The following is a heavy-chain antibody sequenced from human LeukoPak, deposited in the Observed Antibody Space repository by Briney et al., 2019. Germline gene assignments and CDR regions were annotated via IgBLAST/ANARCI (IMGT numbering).Heavy chain of an antibody. D-gene: IGHD4-17*01. CDR3: ARLEYGAAAGY. CDR2: LYHSGST. V-gene: IGHV4-38-2*02. CDR1: GYSISSGYY. J-gene: IGHJ4*02. Sequence: PSETLSLTCTVSGYSISSGYYWGWIRQSPGKGLEWIGSLYHSGSTYYNPSLKSRVTISVDTSKNQFSLKLSSVTAADTAVYYCARLEYGAAAGYWGQGTLVTVSS.